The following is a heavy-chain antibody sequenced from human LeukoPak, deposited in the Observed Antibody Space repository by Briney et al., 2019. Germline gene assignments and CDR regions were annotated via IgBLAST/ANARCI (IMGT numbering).Heavy chain of an antibody. J-gene: IGHJ4*02. V-gene: IGHV1-2*02. Sequence: ASVKVSCKASGYTFTGYYMHWVRQASGQGLEWMGWINPNSGGTNYAQKFQGRVTMTRDTSISTAYMELSRLRSDDTAVYYYARDRKRGNPIVGATYSDYWGQGTLVTVSS. CDR3: ARDRKRGNPIVGATYSDY. CDR2: INPNSGGT. CDR1: GYTFTGYY. D-gene: IGHD1-26*01.